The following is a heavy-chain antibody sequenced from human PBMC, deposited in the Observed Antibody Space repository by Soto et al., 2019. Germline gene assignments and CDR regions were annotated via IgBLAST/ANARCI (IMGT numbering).Heavy chain of an antibody. J-gene: IGHJ3*02. D-gene: IGHD3-10*01. CDR3: ARDRRIRSRDAFDI. Sequence: QVQLQESGPGLVKPSQTLSLTCTVSGGSISSGGYYWSWIRQHPGKGLEWIGYIYYSGRTYYYPSFKCRVTISVDTSKNQVSLKLSSVTAADTAVYCCARDRRIRSRDAFDIWGQGTMVTVSS. CDR1: GGSISSGGYY. CDR2: IYYSGRT. V-gene: IGHV4-31*03.